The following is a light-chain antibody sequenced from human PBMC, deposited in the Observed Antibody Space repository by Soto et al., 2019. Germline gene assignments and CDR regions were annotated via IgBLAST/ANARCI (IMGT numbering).Light chain of an antibody. CDR3: QHYFANDWT. V-gene: IGKV4-1*01. CDR2: LAS. CDR1: QSVLYSANNENY. Sequence: DIVMTQSPDSLAVSLGERATINCKSSQSVLYSANNENYLSWFQQKPGQPPKLLIYLASIRESGVPDRFSGSGSGTDFTLTISSLQAEDVAVYYCQHYFANDWTFGQGTRVEVK. J-gene: IGKJ1*01.